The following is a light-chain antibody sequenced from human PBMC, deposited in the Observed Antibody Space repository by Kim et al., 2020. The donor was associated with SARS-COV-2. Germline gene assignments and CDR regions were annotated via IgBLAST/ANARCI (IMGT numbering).Light chain of an antibody. CDR3: QHYNNWPPGT. Sequence: EIVLTQSPGTLSLSPGERATLSCRASQSVSSSYLAWYQQKPGQAPRLLIYGASSRATGIPDRFSGSGSGTDFTLTISRLEPEDFAVYYCQHYNNWPPGTFGQGTKLEI. V-gene: IGKV3-20*01. CDR2: GAS. J-gene: IGKJ2*01. CDR1: QSVSSSY.